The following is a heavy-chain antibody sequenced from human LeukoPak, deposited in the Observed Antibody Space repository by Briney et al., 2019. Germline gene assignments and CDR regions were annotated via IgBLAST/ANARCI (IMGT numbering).Heavy chain of an antibody. V-gene: IGHV1-2*02. J-gene: IGHJ5*02. CDR1: GYTFTGYY. Sequence: ASVKVSCKASGYTFTGYYMHWVRQAPGQGHEWMRWINPNSGGTNYAQKFQGRVTMTRDTSIRTAYMELSRLRSDDTAVYYCARESPMIGLGWFDPWGQGTLVTVSS. D-gene: IGHD3-10*02. CDR3: ARESPMIGLGWFDP. CDR2: INPNSGGT.